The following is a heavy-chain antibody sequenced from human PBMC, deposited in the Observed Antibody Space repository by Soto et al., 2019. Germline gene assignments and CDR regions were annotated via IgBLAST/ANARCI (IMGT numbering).Heavy chain of an antibody. V-gene: IGHV6-1*01. CDR1: GDSVSSNTAA. Sequence: SQTLSLTCAISGDSVSSNTAAWHWIRSSPSRGLEWLGRTYYRSNWRHDYAVSVKGRFTISRDNSKNTLYLQMNSLRAEDTAVYYCARDRYGDYPHFDYWGQGTLVTVSS. CDR2: TYYRSNWRH. D-gene: IGHD4-17*01. J-gene: IGHJ4*02. CDR3: ARDRYGDYPHFDY.